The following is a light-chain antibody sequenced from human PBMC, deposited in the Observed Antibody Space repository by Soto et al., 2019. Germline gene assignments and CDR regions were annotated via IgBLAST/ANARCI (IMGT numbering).Light chain of an antibody. CDR3: QHYGSSPRK. CDR2: GAS. J-gene: IGKJ1*01. V-gene: IGKV3-20*01. Sequence: EIVLTQSPGTLSLSPGERATLSCRASQSVSSSYLAWYQQKPGQAPRLLIYGASSRATGIPDRFSGSGSGTDFTLTISRLEPEDFAVYYCQHYGSSPRKFGQGTKVEIK. CDR1: QSVSSSY.